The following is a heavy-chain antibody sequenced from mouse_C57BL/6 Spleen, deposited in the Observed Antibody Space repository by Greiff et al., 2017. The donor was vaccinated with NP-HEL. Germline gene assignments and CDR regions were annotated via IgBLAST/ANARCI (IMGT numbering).Heavy chain of an antibody. J-gene: IGHJ2*01. CDR2: ISSGGSYT. Sequence: EVKLMESGGDLVKPGGSLKLSCAASGFTFSSYGMSWVRQTPDKRLEWVATISSGGSYTYYPDSVKGRFTISRDNAKNTLYLQMSSLKSEDTAMYYCARHYSNSFDYWGQGTTLTVSS. V-gene: IGHV5-6*01. CDR3: ARHYSNSFDY. D-gene: IGHD2-5*01. CDR1: GFTFSSYG.